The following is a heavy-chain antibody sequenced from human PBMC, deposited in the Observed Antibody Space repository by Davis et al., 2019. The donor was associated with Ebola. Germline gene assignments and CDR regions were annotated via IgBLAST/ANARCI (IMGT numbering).Heavy chain of an antibody. CDR1: GLTFSDYY. Sequence: GESLKISCAASGLTFSDYYMTWIRQAPGKGLEWISAISGSGYTIYEADSVKGRFTISRDNRKNSLYLEMNSLRVEDTAVYYCAREIESGSCCFIDDWGQGTLVTVSS. D-gene: IGHD2-15*01. CDR3: AREIESGSCCFIDD. CDR2: ISGSGYTI. V-gene: IGHV3-11*01. J-gene: IGHJ4*02.